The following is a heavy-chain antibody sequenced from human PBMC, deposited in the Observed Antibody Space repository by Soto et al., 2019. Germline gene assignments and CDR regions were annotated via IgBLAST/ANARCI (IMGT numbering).Heavy chain of an antibody. CDR2: IYWDDDK. Sequence: QITLKESGPTLVKPTQTLTLTCTFSGFSLSTSGVGVGWIRQPPGKALEWLALIYWDDDKRYSPSLRSRLTINKDTSKNQVVLTMTNMDPVDTATYYCIQSRCGGDCLQSYASLYYYGMDVWGQGTTVTVSS. V-gene: IGHV2-5*02. CDR3: IQSRCGGDCLQSYASLYYYGMDV. CDR1: GFSLSTSGVG. D-gene: IGHD2-21*02. J-gene: IGHJ6*02.